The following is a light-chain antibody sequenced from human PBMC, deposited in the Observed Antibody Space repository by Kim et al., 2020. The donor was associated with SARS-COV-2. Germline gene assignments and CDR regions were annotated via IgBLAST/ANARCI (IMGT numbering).Light chain of an antibody. Sequence: QSALTQPPSASGSPGQSVTISCTGTSSDVGGYNYVSWYQQHPGKAPKLMIYEVSKRPSGVPDRFSGSKSGTSASLAISGLRSEDEADYYCAAWDDSLSGLVSGRGTQLPVL. V-gene: IGLV2-8*01. CDR1: SSDVGGYNY. J-gene: IGLJ2*01. CDR3: AAWDDSLSGLV. CDR2: EVS.